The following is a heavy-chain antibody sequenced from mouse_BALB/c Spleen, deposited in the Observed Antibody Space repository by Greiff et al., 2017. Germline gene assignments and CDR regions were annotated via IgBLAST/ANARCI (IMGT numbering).Heavy chain of an antibody. CDR3: ARDGNYYAMDY. D-gene: IGHD2-1*01. V-gene: IGHV7-3*02. CDR1: GFTFTDYY. J-gene: IGHJ4*01. Sequence: EVKLMASGGGLVQPGGSLRLSCATSGFTFTDYYMSWVRQPPGKALEWLGFLRNKANGYTTEYSASVKGRFTISRDNSQSILYLQMNTLRAEDSATYYCARDGNYYAMDYWGQGTSVTVSS. CDR2: LRNKANGYTT.